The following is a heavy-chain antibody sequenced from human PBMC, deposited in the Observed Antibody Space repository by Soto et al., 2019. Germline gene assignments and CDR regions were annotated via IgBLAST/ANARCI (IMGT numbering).Heavy chain of an antibody. Sequence: SETLPLTCSVSGVYVTSSSYYWGWIRQPPGKGLEWIGSINYSGRNHYNPSLKSRVTISIDTSKNQFSLNLSFMTAADTTVYYCVRQVIDYYGSGTNYNWFDPWGQGTLVTVSS. J-gene: IGHJ5*02. V-gene: IGHV4-39*01. D-gene: IGHD3-10*01. CDR3: VRQVIDYYGSGTNYNWFDP. CDR1: GVYVTSSSYY. CDR2: INYSGRN.